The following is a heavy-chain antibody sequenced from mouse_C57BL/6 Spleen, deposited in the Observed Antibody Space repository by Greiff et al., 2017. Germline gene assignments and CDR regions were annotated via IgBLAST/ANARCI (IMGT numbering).Heavy chain of an antibody. CDR3: AEGGTGFAY. CDR2: ITPSNGGT. CDR1: GYTFTDYN. D-gene: IGHD3-3*01. V-gene: IGHV1-18*01. Sequence: VQLQQSGPELVKPGASVKIPCKASGYTFTDYNMDWVKQSHGKSLEWIGNITPSNGGTNYNEKFKSKATLTVDKSSSTAYMQLSSLTSEDSAVYYCAEGGTGFAYWGQGTLVTVSA. J-gene: IGHJ3*01.